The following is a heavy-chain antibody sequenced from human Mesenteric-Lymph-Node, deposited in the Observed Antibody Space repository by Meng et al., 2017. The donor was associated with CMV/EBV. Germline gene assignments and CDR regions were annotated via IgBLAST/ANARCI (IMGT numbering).Heavy chain of an antibody. V-gene: IGHV1-2*02. D-gene: IGHD3-3*01. J-gene: IGHJ4*02. CDR2: INPNTVGT. CDR3: ARALHYDFWSGLTVDH. CDR1: RYTFTGYY. Sequence: ASVKVSCKASRYTFTGYYMHWVRQAPGQGLEWMGWINPNTVGTKCAQKFQGRVTMTRDASISTVYMELNKLRSDDTAVYYCARALHYDFWSGLTVDHWGQGTLVTVSS.